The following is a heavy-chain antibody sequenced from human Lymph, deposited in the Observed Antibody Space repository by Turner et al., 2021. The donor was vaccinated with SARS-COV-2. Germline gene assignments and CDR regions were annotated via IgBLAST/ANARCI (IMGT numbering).Heavy chain of an antibody. Sequence: EVQLVETGGGLIQPGGSLRLSCAASGFTVSSNYMSWVRQAPGKGLEWVSVIYIGGTTYYADSVKGRFTISRDNSKNTLYLQMNGLRAEDTAVYYCARDLGPLAFDIWGQGTMVTVSS. CDR1: GFTVSSNY. CDR3: ARDLGPLAFDI. V-gene: IGHV3-53*02. J-gene: IGHJ3*02. CDR2: IYIGGTT.